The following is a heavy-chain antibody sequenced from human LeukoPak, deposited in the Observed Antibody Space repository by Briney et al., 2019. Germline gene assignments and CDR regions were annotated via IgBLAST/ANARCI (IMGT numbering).Heavy chain of an antibody. CDR3: ARLFYGSGWYYGMDV. D-gene: IGHD6-19*01. V-gene: IGHV4-61*08. CDR2: IYYSGST. J-gene: IGHJ6*02. Sequence: PSETLSLTCTVSGGSISSGGYYWSWIRQHPGKGLEWIGYIYYSGSTNYNPSLKSRVTISVDTSKNQFSLKLSSVTAADTAVYYCARLFYGSGWYYGMDVWGQGTTVTVSS. CDR1: GGSISSGGYY.